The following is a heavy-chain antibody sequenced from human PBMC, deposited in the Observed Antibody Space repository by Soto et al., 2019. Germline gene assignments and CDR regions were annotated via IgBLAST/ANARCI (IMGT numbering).Heavy chain of an antibody. CDR2: IYHSGST. Sequence: PSETLSLTCAVSGGSISSGGYSWSWIRQPPGKGLEWIGYIYHSGSTYYNPSLKSRVTISVDRSKNQFSLKLSSVTAADTAVYYCARATGNWNYPIDYWGQGTLVTVSS. V-gene: IGHV4-30-2*01. D-gene: IGHD1-7*01. J-gene: IGHJ4*02. CDR3: ARATGNWNYPIDY. CDR1: GGSISSGGYS.